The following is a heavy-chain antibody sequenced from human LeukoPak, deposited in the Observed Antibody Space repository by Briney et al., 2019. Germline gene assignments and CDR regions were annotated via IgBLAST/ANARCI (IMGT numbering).Heavy chain of an antibody. CDR2: IYYSGST. V-gene: IGHV4-30-4*01. Sequence: SETLSLTCTVSGGSISSGDYYWSWIRQPPGKGLEWIGYIYYSGSTYYNPSLKSRVTISVDTSKDQFSLKLSSVTAADTAVYYCARGTMQPGAYGMDVWGQGTTVTVSS. D-gene: IGHD3-10*01. CDR3: ARGTMQPGAYGMDV. J-gene: IGHJ6*02. CDR1: GGSISSGDYY.